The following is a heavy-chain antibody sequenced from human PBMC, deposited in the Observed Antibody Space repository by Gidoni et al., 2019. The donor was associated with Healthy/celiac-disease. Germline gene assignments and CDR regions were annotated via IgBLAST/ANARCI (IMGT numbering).Heavy chain of an antibody. Sequence: QVQLVQSGAEVKKPGASVKVSCNASGYTFTGYYMHWVRPAPGQGLEWMGWINPNSGGTNYAQKFQGWVTMTRDTSISTAYMELSRLRSDDTAVYYCARQSLGYCSSTSCYTDGMDVWGQGTTVTVSS. CDR2: INPNSGGT. CDR3: ARQSLGYCSSTSCYTDGMDV. J-gene: IGHJ6*02. D-gene: IGHD2-2*02. CDR1: GYTFTGYY. V-gene: IGHV1-2*04.